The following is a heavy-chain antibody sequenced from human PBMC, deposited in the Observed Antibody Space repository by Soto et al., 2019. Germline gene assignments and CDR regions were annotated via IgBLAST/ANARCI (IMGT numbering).Heavy chain of an antibody. CDR1: GYTFTSYA. CDR2: INAGNGNT. CDR3: AGARSGWPRAFAY. D-gene: IGHD6-19*01. V-gene: IGHV1-3*01. Sequence: VASVKVSCKASGYTFTSYAMHWVRQAPGQRLEWMGWINAGNGNTKYSQKFQGRVTITRDTSASTAYMELSSLRSEDTAVYYCAGARSGWPRAFAYWGQGTLGTVAS. J-gene: IGHJ4*02.